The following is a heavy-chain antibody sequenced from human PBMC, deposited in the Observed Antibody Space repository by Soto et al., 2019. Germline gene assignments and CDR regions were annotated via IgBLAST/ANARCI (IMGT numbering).Heavy chain of an antibody. D-gene: IGHD6-19*01. Sequence: QVQLVQSGAEMKKPGASVKVSCKASGYTFTSYGISWVRQAPGQGLEWMGCISAYNGNTNYAQMLQVRVTMTTDTSTSTAYMELRSLTSDDPAVYYCARDLAAGLVDYWGQGTLVTVSS. CDR3: ARDLAAGLVDY. V-gene: IGHV1-18*01. CDR1: GYTFTSYG. CDR2: ISAYNGNT. J-gene: IGHJ4*02.